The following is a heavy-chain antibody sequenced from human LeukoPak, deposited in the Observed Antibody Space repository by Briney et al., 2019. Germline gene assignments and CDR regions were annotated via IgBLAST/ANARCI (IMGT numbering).Heavy chain of an antibody. CDR1: GSTFSNYA. Sequence: LPGGLLRFSCAASGSTFSNYAMSLVRAAPGKGLEWVSAISGSGGSTYYADSVKGRFTISRDNSKNTLYLQMNSLRAEDTAVYYCAKGDTDCTCPGYWGQGTLVTVSS. V-gene: IGHV3-23*01. D-gene: IGHD2-21*02. J-gene: IGHJ4*02. CDR3: AKGDTDCTCPGY. CDR2: ISGSGGST.